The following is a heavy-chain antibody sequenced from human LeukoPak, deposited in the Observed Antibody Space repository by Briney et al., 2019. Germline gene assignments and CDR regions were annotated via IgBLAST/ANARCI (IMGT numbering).Heavy chain of an antibody. CDR2: IRYDGSNK. CDR1: GFTFSSYD. V-gene: IGHV3-30*02. J-gene: IGHJ4*02. CDR3: ERGRALNDY. Sequence: GGSLRLSCAASGFTFSSYDIHWVRQAPGKGLEWVAFIRYDGSNKYYADSVRGRFTISRDNSKNTLYLQMNSLSAEDTAVYYFERGRALNDYWGQGTLVTVSS.